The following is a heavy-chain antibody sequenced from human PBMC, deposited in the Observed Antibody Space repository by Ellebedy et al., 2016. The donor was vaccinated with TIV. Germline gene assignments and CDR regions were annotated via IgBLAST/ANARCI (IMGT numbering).Heavy chain of an antibody. CDR3: GPDWPYPFEY. CDR1: GFTFSSYG. CDR2: ISYDGSNK. D-gene: IGHD3-9*01. V-gene: IGHV3-30*03. Sequence: GGSLRLXXAASGFTFSSYGMHWVRQAPGKGLEWVAVISYDGSNKYYADSVKGRFTISRDNSKNTLYLQMNSLRAENTAVYYCGPDWPYPFEYWGQGTLVTVSS. J-gene: IGHJ4*02.